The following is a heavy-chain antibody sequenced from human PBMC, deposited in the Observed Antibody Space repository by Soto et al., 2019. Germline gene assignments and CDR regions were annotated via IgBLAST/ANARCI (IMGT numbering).Heavy chain of an antibody. J-gene: IGHJ4*02. Sequence: MSLTCTVSGGSISSYYWSWIRQPPGKGLEWIGYIYYSGSTNYNPSLKSRVTISVDTSKNQFSLKLSSVTAAVTAVYYCARDRHYFDYWGQGTLVTVSS. CDR2: IYYSGST. CDR3: ARDRHYFDY. CDR1: GGSISSYY. V-gene: IGHV4-59*01.